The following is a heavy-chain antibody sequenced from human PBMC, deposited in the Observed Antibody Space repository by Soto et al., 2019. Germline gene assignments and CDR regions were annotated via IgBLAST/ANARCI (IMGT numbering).Heavy chain of an antibody. CDR1: GGSISSGGYY. CDR2: IYYSGST. J-gene: IGHJ4*02. Sequence: SETLSLTCTVSGGSISSGGYYWSWIRQHPGKGLEWIGYIYYSGSTYYNPSLKSRVTISVDTSKNQFSLKLSSVTAADTAVYYCARTGQYYYDSSGYPFDYWGQGTLVTVSS. D-gene: IGHD3-22*01. V-gene: IGHV4-31*03. CDR3: ARTGQYYYDSSGYPFDY.